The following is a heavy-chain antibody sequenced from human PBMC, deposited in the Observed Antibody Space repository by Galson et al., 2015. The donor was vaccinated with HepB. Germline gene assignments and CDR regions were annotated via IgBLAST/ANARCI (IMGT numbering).Heavy chain of an antibody. J-gene: IGHJ6*02. CDR2: IYYSGST. Sequence: SETLSLTCSVSGVSISSRNYYWSWIRQPPGKGLEWIASIYYSGSTHYTPSLKSRVTISADTSKNQFSLRLNSASAADTAVYYCVRHGNEDSYYAMDVWGQGTTVIVSS. CDR1: GVSISSRNYY. V-gene: IGHV4-39*01. D-gene: IGHD1-1*01. CDR3: VRHGNEDSYYAMDV.